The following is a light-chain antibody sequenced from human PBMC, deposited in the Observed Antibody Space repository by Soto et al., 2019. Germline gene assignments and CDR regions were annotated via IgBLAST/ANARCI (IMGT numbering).Light chain of an antibody. Sequence: DVVMTQSPLSLPVTLGQSASLSCRSSQSLLHSDGNTYLTWFHQRPGQSTRRLIYKVSNRESGVPDRFSGSGSGTDFTLKISRVEAEDVGLYYCMQGTHWPTFGQGTRLEIK. J-gene: IGKJ5*01. V-gene: IGKV2-30*02. CDR1: QSLLHSDGNTY. CDR2: KVS. CDR3: MQGTHWPT.